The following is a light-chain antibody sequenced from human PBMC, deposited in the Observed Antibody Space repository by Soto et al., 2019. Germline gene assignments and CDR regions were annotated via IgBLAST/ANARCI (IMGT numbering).Light chain of an antibody. V-gene: IGKV1-27*01. Sequence: DIQMTQSPSSLSASVGDRATITCRASQGIFKYLAWYQQKPGKVPKLLIYGASTLQSGVPSRFSGSGSGTDFTLTISGPQPEDAATYFCQKYISAPVTFGGGTKVDIK. CDR3: QKYISAPVT. CDR1: QGIFKY. CDR2: GAS. J-gene: IGKJ4*01.